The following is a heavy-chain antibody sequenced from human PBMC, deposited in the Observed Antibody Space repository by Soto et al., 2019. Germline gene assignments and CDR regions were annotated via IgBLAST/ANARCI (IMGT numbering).Heavy chain of an antibody. CDR1: GGSISSYY. V-gene: IGHV4-59*01. D-gene: IGHD3-10*01. CDR3: ARDLRSNYYYYMDV. J-gene: IGHJ6*03. Sequence: SETLSLTCTVSGGSISSYYWSWIRQPPGKGLEWIGYIYYSGSTNYNPSLKSRVTISVDTSKNQFSLKLSSVTAADTAVYYCARDLRSNYYYYMDVWGKGTTVTVS. CDR2: IYYSGST.